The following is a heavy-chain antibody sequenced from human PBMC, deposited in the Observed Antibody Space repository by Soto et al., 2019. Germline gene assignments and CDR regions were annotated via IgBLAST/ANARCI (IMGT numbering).Heavy chain of an antibody. V-gene: IGHV1-3*01. D-gene: IGHD3-22*01. CDR2: INAGNGNT. CDR3: ARAPDSSGYYQIDY. J-gene: IGHJ4*02. Sequence: GASVKVSCKASGYTFTSYAMHWVRQAPGQRLEWMGWINAGNGNTKYSQKFQGRVTITRDTSASTAYMELSSLRSEDTAVYYCARAPDSSGYYQIDYWGQGTLVTVSS. CDR1: GYTFTSYA.